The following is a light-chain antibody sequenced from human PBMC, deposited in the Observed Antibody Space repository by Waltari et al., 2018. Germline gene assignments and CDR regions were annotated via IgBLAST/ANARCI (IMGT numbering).Light chain of an antibody. Sequence: QSALTQPASVSGSPGQSITISCTGARSDVGDYKYVSWYQQYPGKAPKLMIYDVNHRPSGVSNRFSGSKSANTASLTISGLQAEDEADYYCSSYGCTTLHVIFGGGTKLSVL. J-gene: IGLJ2*01. CDR3: SSYGCTTLHVI. CDR1: RSDVGDYKY. CDR2: DVN. V-gene: IGLV2-14*03.